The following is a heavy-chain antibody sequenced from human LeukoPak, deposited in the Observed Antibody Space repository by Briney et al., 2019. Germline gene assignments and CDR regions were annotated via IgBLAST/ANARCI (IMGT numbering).Heavy chain of an antibody. CDR3: ARDRGWIQHDI. CDR1: GFAFSDSR. CDR2: IKGDGSAK. D-gene: IGHD5-18*01. V-gene: IGHV3-7*01. Sequence: PGGSLRLACAASGFAFSDSRMTWIRQAPGKGLEWVAFIKGDGSAKKYVDSVKGRFTISRDNAKNSLFLQMNSLRAEDTAVYYCARDRGWIQHDIWGQGTMVTVSS. J-gene: IGHJ3*02.